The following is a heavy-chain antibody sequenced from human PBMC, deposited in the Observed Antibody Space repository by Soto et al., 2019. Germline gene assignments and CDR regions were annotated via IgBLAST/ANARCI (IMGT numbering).Heavy chain of an antibody. Sequence: QVQLQESGPGLVKPSETLSLMCTVSGGSITNYYWSWIRQSPARGLEWIGYISDSGSTKYNPSLRSRVSISLDTSKNQFSLKVTSVTAGDTAVYYCARERVGHSAMDVWGQGTTVTVSS. CDR1: GGSITNYY. CDR2: ISDSGST. CDR3: ARERVGHSAMDV. V-gene: IGHV4-59*01. J-gene: IGHJ6*02. D-gene: IGHD1-26*01.